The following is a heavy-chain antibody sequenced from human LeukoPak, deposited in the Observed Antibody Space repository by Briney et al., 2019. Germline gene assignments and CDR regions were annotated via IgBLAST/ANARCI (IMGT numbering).Heavy chain of an antibody. CDR2: IYHSGST. Sequence: SETLSLTCTVSGYSISSGYYWGWIRQPPGKGLEWIGSIYHSGSTYYNPSLKSRVTISVDTSKNQFSLKLSSVTAADTAVYYCARPLHSIYWYFDLWGRGTLVTVSS. CDR3: ARPLHSIYWYFDL. CDR1: GYSISSGYY. J-gene: IGHJ2*01. V-gene: IGHV4-38-2*02.